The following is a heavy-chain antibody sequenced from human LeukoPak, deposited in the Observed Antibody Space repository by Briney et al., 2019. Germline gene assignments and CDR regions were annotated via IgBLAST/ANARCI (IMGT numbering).Heavy chain of an antibody. CDR3: ARPIGTLSIAVAGTHAFDI. Sequence: SETLSLTCTVSGGSISSSSYYWGWIRQPPGKGLEWIGSIYYSGSTYYNPSLKSRVTISVDTSKNQFSLKLSSVTAADTAVYYCARPIGTLSIAVAGTHAFDIWGQGTMVTVSS. CDR2: IYYSGST. V-gene: IGHV4-39*01. CDR1: GGSISSSSYY. J-gene: IGHJ3*02. D-gene: IGHD6-19*01.